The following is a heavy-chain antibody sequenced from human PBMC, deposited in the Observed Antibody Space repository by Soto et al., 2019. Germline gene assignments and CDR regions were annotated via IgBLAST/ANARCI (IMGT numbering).Heavy chain of an antibody. D-gene: IGHD3-10*01. Sequence: EVQLVESGGGLVQPGGSLRLSCAASGFTLSGRSMHWVRQAPGKGLVWVSGNAGNDSTYADSVKGRFTSSRDNAKNMLYLQMNSLRVEDTAVYYCARGWFGPDVWGKGTTVTVSS. CDR3: ARGWFGPDV. CDR1: GFTLSGRS. V-gene: IGHV3-74*01. J-gene: IGHJ6*04. CDR2: NAGNDS.